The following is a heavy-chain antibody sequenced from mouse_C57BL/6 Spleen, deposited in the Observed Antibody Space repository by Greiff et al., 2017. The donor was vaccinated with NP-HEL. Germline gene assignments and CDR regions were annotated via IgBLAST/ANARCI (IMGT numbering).Heavy chain of an antibody. V-gene: IGHV1-80*01. J-gene: IGHJ2*01. CDR3: ARGDDGYRFDY. Sequence: QVQLQQSGAELVKPGASVKISCKASGYAFSSYWMNWVKQRPGKGLEWIGQIYPGDGDTNYNGKFKGKATLTADKSSSTAYMQLSSLTSEDSAVYFCARGDDGYRFDYWGQGTTLTVSS. D-gene: IGHD2-3*01. CDR2: IYPGDGDT. CDR1: GYAFSSYW.